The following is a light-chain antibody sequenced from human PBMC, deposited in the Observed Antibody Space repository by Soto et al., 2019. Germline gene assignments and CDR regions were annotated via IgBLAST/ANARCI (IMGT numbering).Light chain of an antibody. V-gene: IGKV1-5*03. Sequence: DIQMTQSPSTLSASVGDRVTITCRASQSISSWLAWYQQKPGKAPKLLIYKASSLESGVPSRFSGSGSVTEFTLTISSLQPDDFATYYCQQYNSYSTFGQGTKVDIK. CDR1: QSISSW. J-gene: IGKJ1*01. CDR2: KAS. CDR3: QQYNSYST.